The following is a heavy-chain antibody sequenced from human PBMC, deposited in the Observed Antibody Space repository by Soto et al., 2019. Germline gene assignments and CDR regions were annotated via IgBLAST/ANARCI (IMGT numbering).Heavy chain of an antibody. CDR3: ASWSGWYEIGARGASTHHYMDV. V-gene: IGHV3-21*01. CDR2: ISSSSSYI. J-gene: IGHJ6*03. D-gene: IGHD6-19*01. Sequence: GGSLRLSCAASGFTFSSYSMNWVRQAPGKGLEWVSSISSSSSYIYYADSVKGRFTISRDNAKNSLYLQMNSLRAEDTAVYYCASWSGWYEIGARGASTHHYMDVWGKGTTVTVSS. CDR1: GFTFSSYS.